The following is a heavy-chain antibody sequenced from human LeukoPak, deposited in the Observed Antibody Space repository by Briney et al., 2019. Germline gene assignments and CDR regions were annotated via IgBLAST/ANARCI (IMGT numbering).Heavy chain of an antibody. V-gene: IGHV1-46*03. D-gene: IGHD2-2*01. CDR3: ARDGGGCSSTSCSHYYFDY. J-gene: IGHJ4*02. CDR1: GYTFTSYY. CDR2: INPSGGST. Sequence: ASVKVSCKASGYTFTSYYMHWVRQAPGQGLEWMGIINPSGGSTSYAQKFQGRVTMTRDTSTSTVYMELSSLRSEDTAVYYCARDGGGCSSTSCSHYYFDYWGLGTLVTVSS.